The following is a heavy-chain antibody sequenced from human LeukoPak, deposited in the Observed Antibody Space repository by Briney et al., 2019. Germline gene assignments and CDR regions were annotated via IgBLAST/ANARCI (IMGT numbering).Heavy chain of an antibody. CDR3: ARSRSNSFDP. CDR2: INPNSGGT. V-gene: IGHV1-2*02. Sequence: GASVKVSCKASGYTFTGYYMHWVRQAPRQGLEWMAWINPNSGGTNYAQKFQGRGTVTRDTSISTAYMELSRLRSDDTAVYYCARSRSNSFDPWGQGTLVTVSS. J-gene: IGHJ5*02. CDR1: GYTFTGYY.